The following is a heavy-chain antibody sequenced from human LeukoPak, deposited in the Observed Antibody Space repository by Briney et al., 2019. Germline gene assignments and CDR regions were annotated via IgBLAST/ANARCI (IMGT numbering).Heavy chain of an antibody. CDR2: IIPIFGTA. D-gene: IGHD4-23*01. V-gene: IGHV1-69*05. Sequence: ASVKVSCKASGGTFSSYAISWVRQAPGQGLEWMGGIIPIFGTANYAQKFQGRVTITTDESTSTAYMELSSLRSEDTAVYYCARSHFYGGNSLEVYFDYWGQGALVTVSS. CDR3: ARSHFYGGNSLEVYFDY. J-gene: IGHJ4*02. CDR1: GGTFSSYA.